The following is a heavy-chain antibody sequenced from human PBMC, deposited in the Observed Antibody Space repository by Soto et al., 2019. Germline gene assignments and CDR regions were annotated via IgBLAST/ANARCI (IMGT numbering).Heavy chain of an antibody. V-gene: IGHV4-39*01. CDR1: GGSISSSSYY. CDR2: IYYSGST. CDR3: ARLFTPPLYYDILTGYPTHYFDY. J-gene: IGHJ4*02. Sequence: PSETLSLTCTVSGGSISSSSYYWGCVRQPPGKGLEWIGSIYYSGSTYYNPSLKSRVTISVDTSKNQFSLKLSSVTAADTAVYYCARLFTPPLYYDILTGYPTHYFDYWGQGTLVTVSS. D-gene: IGHD3-9*01.